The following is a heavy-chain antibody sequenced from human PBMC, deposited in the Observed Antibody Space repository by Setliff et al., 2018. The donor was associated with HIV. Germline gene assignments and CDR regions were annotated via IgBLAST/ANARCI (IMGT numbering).Heavy chain of an antibody. J-gene: IGHJ4*02. CDR3: AREGGNYFGSGTQGFDY. CDR1: GYSFSGYA. Sequence: ASVKVSCKAAGYSFSGYALHWVRQAPGQRLEWMGRINGGNGDTEYSQKLWGRVTITRDRTATTVYMELSNLRSEDTAVYYCAREGGNYFGSGTQGFDYWGQGTLVTVSS. D-gene: IGHD3-10*01. V-gene: IGHV1-3*01. CDR2: INGGNGDT.